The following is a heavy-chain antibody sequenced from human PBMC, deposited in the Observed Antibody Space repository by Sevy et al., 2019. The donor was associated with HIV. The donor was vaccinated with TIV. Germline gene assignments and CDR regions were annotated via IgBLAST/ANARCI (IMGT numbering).Heavy chain of an antibody. V-gene: IGHV3-23*01. CDR3: AKDPLTGFYTDRENDAFDI. CDR2: ISGGGGRT. CDR1: GFTFSSYA. D-gene: IGHD3-9*01. J-gene: IGHJ3*02. Sequence: GGSLRLSCAASGFTFSSYAMSWVRQAPGKGLEWVSAISGGGGRTYYADSVKGRFTISRDNSKNTRYLQMNSLRAEDTAVYYCAKDPLTGFYTDRENDAFDIWGQGTMVTVSS.